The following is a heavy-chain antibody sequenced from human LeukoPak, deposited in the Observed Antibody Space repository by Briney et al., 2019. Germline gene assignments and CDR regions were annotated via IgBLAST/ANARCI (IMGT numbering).Heavy chain of an antibody. Sequence: EASVKVSCKASGYTFTGYYMHWVRQAPGQGLEWMEWINPNSGGTNYAQKFQGRVTMTRDTSISTAYMELSRLRSDDTAVYYCARANPRYCSSTSCAKARYSSSSPSDYWGQGTLVTVSS. CDR1: GYTFTGYY. V-gene: IGHV1-2*02. CDR3: ARANPRYCSSTSCAKARYSSSSPSDY. J-gene: IGHJ4*02. CDR2: INPNSGGT. D-gene: IGHD2-2*01.